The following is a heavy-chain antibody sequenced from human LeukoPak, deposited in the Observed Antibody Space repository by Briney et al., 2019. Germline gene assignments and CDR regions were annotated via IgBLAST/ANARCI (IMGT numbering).Heavy chain of an antibody. J-gene: IGHJ3*02. V-gene: IGHV4-34*01. CDR1: GGSFSGYY. D-gene: IGHD6-6*01. Sequence: SETLSLTCAVYGGSFSGYYRSWIRQPPGKGLEWIGEINHSGSTNYNPSLKSRVTISVDTSKNQFSLKLSSVTAADTAVYYCAREALYSSSARGAFDIWGQGTMVTVSS. CDR3: AREALYSSSARGAFDI. CDR2: INHSGST.